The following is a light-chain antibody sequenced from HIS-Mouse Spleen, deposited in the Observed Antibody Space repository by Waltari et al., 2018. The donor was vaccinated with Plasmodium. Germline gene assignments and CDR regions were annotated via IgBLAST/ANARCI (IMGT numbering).Light chain of an antibody. Sequence: DIHFTPSPSFLSASVGDRVTITCRASQGISSYLAWYQQKPGKAPKLLIYAASALQSGVPSRFSGSGSGTEFTLTISSLQPEDFATYYCQQLNSYPLTFGGGTKVEIK. CDR2: AAS. CDR1: QGISSY. CDR3: QQLNSYPLT. J-gene: IGKJ4*01. V-gene: IGKV1-9*01.